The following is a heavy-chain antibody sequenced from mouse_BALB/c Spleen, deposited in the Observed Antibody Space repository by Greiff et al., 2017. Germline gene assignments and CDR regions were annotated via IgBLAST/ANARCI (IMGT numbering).Heavy chain of an antibody. Sequence: VMLVESGAELARPGASVKMSCKASGYTFTSYTMHWVKQRPGQGLEWIGYINPSSGYTNYNQKFKDKATLTADKSSSTAYMQLSSLTSEDSAVYYCAKGGYGDYAMDYWGQGTSVTVSS. CDR3: AKGGYGDYAMDY. D-gene: IGHD2-10*02. CDR1: GYTFTSYT. CDR2: INPSSGYT. V-gene: IGHV1-4*01. J-gene: IGHJ4*01.